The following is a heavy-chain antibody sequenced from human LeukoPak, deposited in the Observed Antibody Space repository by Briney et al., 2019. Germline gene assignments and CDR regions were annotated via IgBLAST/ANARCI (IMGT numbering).Heavy chain of an antibody. Sequence: PGGSLRLSCAASGFTFSSYNMDWVRQAPGKGLEWVSYISSSGSTIYYADSVKGRFTISRDNAKNSLYLQMNSLRAEDTAVYYCARDVPYYYGSGSYYFDCWGQGTLVTVSS. V-gene: IGHV3-48*01. CDR2: ISSSGSTI. J-gene: IGHJ4*02. CDR3: ARDVPYYYGSGSYYFDC. CDR1: GFTFSSYN. D-gene: IGHD3-10*01.